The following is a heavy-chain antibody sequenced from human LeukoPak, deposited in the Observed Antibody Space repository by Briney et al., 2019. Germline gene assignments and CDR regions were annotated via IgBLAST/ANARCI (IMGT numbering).Heavy chain of an antibody. Sequence: GGSLRLSCAASGFTFSSYAMHWVRQAPGKGLEWVAVISYDGSNKYYADSVKGRFTISRDNSKNTLYLQMNSLRAEDTAVYYCARDRNYYGSGKSTYFDYWGQGTLVTVSS. CDR3: ARDRNYYGSGKSTYFDY. J-gene: IGHJ4*02. D-gene: IGHD3-10*01. V-gene: IGHV3-30*04. CDR2: ISYDGSNK. CDR1: GFTFSSYA.